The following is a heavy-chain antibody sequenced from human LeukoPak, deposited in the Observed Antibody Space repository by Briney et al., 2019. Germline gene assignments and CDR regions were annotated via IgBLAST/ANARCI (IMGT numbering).Heavy chain of an antibody. CDR1: GGTFSSYA. V-gene: IGHV1-69*13. CDR3: ARSRIVVVTASNWFDP. J-gene: IGHJ5*02. Sequence: SVKVSCKASGGTFSSYAISWVRQAPGQGLEWMGGIIPIFGTANYAQRFQGRVTITADESTSTVYMELSSLRSEDTAVYYCARSRIVVVTASNWFDPWGQGTLVTVSS. D-gene: IGHD2-21*02. CDR2: IIPIFGTA.